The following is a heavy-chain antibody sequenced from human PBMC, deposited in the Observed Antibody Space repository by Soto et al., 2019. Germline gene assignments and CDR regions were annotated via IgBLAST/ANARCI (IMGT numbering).Heavy chain of an antibody. J-gene: IGHJ4*02. V-gene: IGHV3-23*01. D-gene: IGHD3-22*01. Sequence: GGSLRLSCVASGFSFSKYAMSWVRQAPGKGLEWVSGISESGGSTYYADSVKGRFTISSDNSKNTVILQINSLRAEDTAVYYCATRNYFDRSGYYYYYFDYWGQGALVTVSS. CDR1: GFSFSKYA. CDR2: ISESGGST. CDR3: ATRNYFDRSGYYYYYFDY.